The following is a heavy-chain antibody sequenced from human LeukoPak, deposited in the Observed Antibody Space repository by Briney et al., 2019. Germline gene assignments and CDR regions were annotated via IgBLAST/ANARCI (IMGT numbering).Heavy chain of an antibody. J-gene: IGHJ4*02. CDR1: GYTFTGYY. V-gene: IGHV1-2*02. CDR2: INPNSGGT. CDR3: ARVGLRFLEWLEGSGSFSYFDY. Sequence: ASVKVSCKASGYTFTGYYMHWVRQAPGQGLEWMGWINPNSGGTNYAQKFQGRVTMTRDTSISTAYMELSRLRSDDTAVYYCARVGLRFLEWLEGSGSFSYFDYWGQGTLVTVSS. D-gene: IGHD3-3*01.